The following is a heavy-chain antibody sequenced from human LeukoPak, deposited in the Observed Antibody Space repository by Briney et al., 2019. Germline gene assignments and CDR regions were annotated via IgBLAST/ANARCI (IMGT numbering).Heavy chain of an antibody. CDR2: INPSGGST. D-gene: IGHD3-9*01. V-gene: IGHV1-46*01. CDR1: GYTFTSYY. CDR3: ARSYDILTGYYHGFDY. Sequence: ASVKVSCKASGYTFTSYYMHWVRQAPGQGLEWMGIINPSGGSTSYAQKLQGRVTMTTDTSTSTAYMELRSLRSDDTAVYYCARSYDILTGYYHGFDYWGQGTLVTVSS. J-gene: IGHJ4*02.